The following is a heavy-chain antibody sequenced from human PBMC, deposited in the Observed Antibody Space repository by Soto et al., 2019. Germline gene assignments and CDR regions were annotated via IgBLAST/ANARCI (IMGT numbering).Heavy chain of an antibody. J-gene: IGHJ4*02. V-gene: IGHV4-39*02. CDR2: IYYSGST. CDR3: AGETHGGNSVLLPFDY. D-gene: IGHD2-21*02. CDR1: GGSISSSSYY. Sequence: QLQLQESGPGLVKPSETLSLTCTVSGGSISSSSYYWGWIRQPPGKGLEWIGSIYYSGSTYYNPSLKSRVTISVDTSKNQFSLKLSSVTAADTAVYYCAGETHGGNSVLLPFDYWGQGTLVTVSS.